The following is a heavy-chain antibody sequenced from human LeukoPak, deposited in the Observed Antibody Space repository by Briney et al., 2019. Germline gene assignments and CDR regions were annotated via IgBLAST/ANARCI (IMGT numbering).Heavy chain of an antibody. J-gene: IGHJ4*02. Sequence: GGSLRLSCAASGFTFSTYWMSGVRQARGKGREWVANIKQDGSEKYYVDSVKGRFTISRDNAKNSLYLQMNSLRAEDTAVYYCARERQNKDFWSGGDYWGQGTLVTVSS. CDR2: IKQDGSEK. CDR1: GFTFSTYW. D-gene: IGHD3-3*01. CDR3: ARERQNKDFWSGGDY. V-gene: IGHV3-7*01.